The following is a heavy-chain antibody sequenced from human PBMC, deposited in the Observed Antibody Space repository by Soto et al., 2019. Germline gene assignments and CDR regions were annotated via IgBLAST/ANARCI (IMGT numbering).Heavy chain of an antibody. Sequence: QVQLVQSGAEVKKPGASVKVSCKASGYTFTSFAMHWVRQAPGQRLEWMGWINAGNGNTKYSQKFQGRVTITRDTSASTAYMELSSLRSEDTAVYYCARGAYDFWRLLDYWGQGTLVTVSS. J-gene: IGHJ4*02. CDR2: INAGNGNT. CDR3: ARGAYDFWRLLDY. D-gene: IGHD3-3*01. V-gene: IGHV1-3*01. CDR1: GYTFTSFA.